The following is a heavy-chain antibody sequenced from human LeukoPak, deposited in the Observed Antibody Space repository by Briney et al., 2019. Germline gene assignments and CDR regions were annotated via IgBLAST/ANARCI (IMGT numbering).Heavy chain of an antibody. CDR2: IYSSGST. D-gene: IGHD5-24*01. Sequence: SETLSLTCTVSGGSTSSSSYYWTWIRQPAGKGLEWIGRIYSSGSTNYNPSFKSRVTISVDTSKNQFSLKLTSVTAADTAMYYCARGGGWLQSHAFDIWGQGTMVTVSS. CDR1: GGSTSSSSYY. CDR3: ARGGGWLQSHAFDI. V-gene: IGHV4-61*02. J-gene: IGHJ3*02.